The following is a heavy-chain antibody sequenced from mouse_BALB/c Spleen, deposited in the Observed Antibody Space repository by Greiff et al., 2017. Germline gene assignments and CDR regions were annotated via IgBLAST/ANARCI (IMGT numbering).Heavy chain of an antibody. Sequence: EVQRVESGGGLVQPGGSLKLSCAASGFTFSSYGMSWVRQTPDKRLELVATINSNGGSTYYPDSVKGRFTISRDNAKNTLYLQMSSLKSEDTAMYYCARGDYRYDENAMDYWGQGTSVTVSS. CDR2: INSNGGST. CDR1: GFTFSSYG. D-gene: IGHD2-14*01. V-gene: IGHV5-6-3*01. J-gene: IGHJ4*01. CDR3: ARGDYRYDENAMDY.